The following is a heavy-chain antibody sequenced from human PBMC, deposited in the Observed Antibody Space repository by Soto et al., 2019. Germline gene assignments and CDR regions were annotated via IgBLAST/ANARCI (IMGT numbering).Heavy chain of an antibody. J-gene: IGHJ4*02. CDR3: AKYRRTEAEGYTLDY. Sequence: PETLSRTCTVSGESMHNYYWSWIRQPPGKRLEWIGYIYYTGSTIYNPSLESRVTMSVDTSKNQFSLKLSSVNAADTAVYYCAKYRRTEAEGYTLDYWGRGTLVTVSS. D-gene: IGHD2-15*01. CDR2: IYYTGST. CDR1: GESMHNYY. V-gene: IGHV4-59*01.